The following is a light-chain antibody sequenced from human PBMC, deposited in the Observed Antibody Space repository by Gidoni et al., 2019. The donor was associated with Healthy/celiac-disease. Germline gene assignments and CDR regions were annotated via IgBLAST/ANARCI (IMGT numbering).Light chain of an antibody. CDR3: QQYNNWPPWT. CDR1: QRVSSN. Sequence: EIVMTKSPATLSVSPGGRATLSCRASQRVSSNLSWYQQKPGPAPRPRIYVASTRSTGIPARFSGSGSGTEFTLTISSLQSEDFAVYYCQQYNNWPPWTFGQGTKVEIK. V-gene: IGKV3-15*01. CDR2: VAS. J-gene: IGKJ1*01.